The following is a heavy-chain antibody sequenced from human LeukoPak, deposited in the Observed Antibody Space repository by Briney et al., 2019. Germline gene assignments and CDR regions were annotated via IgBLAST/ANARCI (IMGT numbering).Heavy chain of an antibody. J-gene: IGHJ4*02. CDR2: IYYSGST. V-gene: IGHV4-39*01. CDR3: ARLTSGSYYGFDY. CDR1: GGSISSSSYY. Sequence: PSETLSLTCTVSGGSISSSSYYWGWLRQPPGKGLEWIGSIYYSGSTYYNPSLKSRVTISVDTSKNQFSLKLSSVTAADTAVYYCARLTSGSYYGFDYWGQGTLVTVSS. D-gene: IGHD1-26*01.